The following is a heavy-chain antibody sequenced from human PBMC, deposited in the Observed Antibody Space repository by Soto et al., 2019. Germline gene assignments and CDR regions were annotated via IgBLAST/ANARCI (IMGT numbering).Heavy chain of an antibody. CDR1: GGSISSYY. V-gene: IGHV4-59*01. CDR2: IYYSGST. D-gene: IGHD3-3*01. J-gene: IGHJ4*02. CDR3: AGSSGYDFWSGYYFDY. Sequence: SETLSLTCTVSGGSISSYYWSWIRQPPGKGLEWIGYIYYSGSTNYNPSLKSRVTISVDTSKNQFSLKLSSVTAADTAVYYCAGSSGYDFWSGYYFDYWGQGTLVTVSS.